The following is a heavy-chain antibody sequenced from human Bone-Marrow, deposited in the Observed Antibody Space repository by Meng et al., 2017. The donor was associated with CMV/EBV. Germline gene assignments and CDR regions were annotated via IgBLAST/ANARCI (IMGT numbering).Heavy chain of an antibody. CDR2: KKQDGSEK. V-gene: IGHV3-7*01. CDR3: ARDKRIPRKGYYYYYYGMDL. Sequence: GESLKISCAASGFTFSSYWMSWVRQAPGKGLEWVANKKQDGSEKYYVDSVKGRFTISRDNAKNSLYLQMNSLRAEDTAVYYCARDKRIPRKGYYYYYYGMDLWGQGTTVTVSS. D-gene: IGHD2-15*01. J-gene: IGHJ6*02. CDR1: GFTFSSYW.